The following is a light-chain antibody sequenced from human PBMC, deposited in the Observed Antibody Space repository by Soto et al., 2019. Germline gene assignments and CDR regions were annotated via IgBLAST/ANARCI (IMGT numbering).Light chain of an antibody. CDR3: QVWDITTDHYV. CDR1: NIGSKR. CDR2: YDS. V-gene: IGLV3-21*04. Sequence: SYELTQPPSVSVAPEKTARLTCGGDNIGSKRVHWYRQKPGQAPVLVIYYDSDRPSGIPERYSGSNSGNTATLTINRVEAGDEADYYCQVWDITTDHYVFGTGTKLTVL. J-gene: IGLJ1*01.